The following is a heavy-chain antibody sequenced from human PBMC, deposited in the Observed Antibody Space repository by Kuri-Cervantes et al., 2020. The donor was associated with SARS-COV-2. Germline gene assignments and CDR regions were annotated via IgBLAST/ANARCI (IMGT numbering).Heavy chain of an antibody. J-gene: IGHJ3*02. V-gene: IGHV3-30-3*01. CDR3: ARRLGSYYAFDI. Sequence: GESLKISCTASGFTFSVYAMHWVRQAPGKGLEWVAVISYDGSNKYYADSVKGRFTISRDNSKNTLYLQMNSLRAEDTAVYYCARRLGSYYAFDIWGQGTMVTVSS. CDR2: ISYDGSNK. D-gene: IGHD1-26*01. CDR1: GFTFSVYA.